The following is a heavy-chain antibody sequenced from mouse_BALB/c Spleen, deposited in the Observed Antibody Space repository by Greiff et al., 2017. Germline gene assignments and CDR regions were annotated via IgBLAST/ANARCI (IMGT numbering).Heavy chain of an antibody. D-gene: IGHD1-1*01. CDR2: ISSGSSTI. CDR1: GFTFSSFG. V-gene: IGHV5-17*02. J-gene: IGHJ4*01. CDR3: ARRGVEWDYYAMDY. Sequence: VQLKESGGGLVQPGGSRKLSCAASGFTFSSFGMHWVRQAPEKGLEWVAYISSGSSTIYYADTVKGRFTISRDNPKNTLFLQMNSLRSEDTAMYYCARRGVEWDYYAMDYWGQGTSVTVSS.